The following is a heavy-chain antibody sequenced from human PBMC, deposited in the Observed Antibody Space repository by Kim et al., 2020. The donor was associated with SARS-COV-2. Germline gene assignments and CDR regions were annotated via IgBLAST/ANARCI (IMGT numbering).Heavy chain of an antibody. D-gene: IGHD3-16*01. CDR3: VRGYAGGPFDL. V-gene: IGHV3-20*01. CDR2: INRNSDST. J-gene: IGHJ4*02. CDR1: GFTFSSYW. Sequence: GGSLRLSCAASGFTFSSYWMSWVRQAPGKGLEWVSGINRNSDSTGYADSVKGRFTISRDNAKNSLFLQMNSPRAEDTALYHCVRGYAGGPFDLWGQGTLV.